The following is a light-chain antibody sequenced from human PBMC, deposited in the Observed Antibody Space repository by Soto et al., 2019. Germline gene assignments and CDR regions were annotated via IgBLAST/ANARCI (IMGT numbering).Light chain of an antibody. CDR2: DAS. CDR1: QSVSSY. V-gene: IGKV3-11*01. Sequence: EIVLTQSPATLSLSPGERATLSCRASQSVSSYLAWYQQKPGQAPRLLIYDASNRATGIPARFSGSGSGTGFTLPNSRLGPEDFAVYYCQQRSNWLTFGQGTRLEIK. CDR3: QQRSNWLT. J-gene: IGKJ5*01.